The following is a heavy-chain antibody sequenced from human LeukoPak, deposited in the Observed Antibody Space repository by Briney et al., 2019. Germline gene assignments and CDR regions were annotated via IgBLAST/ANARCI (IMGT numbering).Heavy chain of an antibody. J-gene: IGHJ6*03. Sequence: PGGSLRLSCAASGFTFSSYAMSWVRQAPGKGLEWVSAIIGSGGSTYYADSVKGRFTISRDNSKNTLYLQMNSLGADDTAVYYCAKGRVELRYYYYYMDVWGKGTTVTVSS. CDR2: IIGSGGST. CDR3: AKGRVELRYYYYYMDV. V-gene: IGHV3-23*01. CDR1: GFTFSSYA. D-gene: IGHD1-7*01.